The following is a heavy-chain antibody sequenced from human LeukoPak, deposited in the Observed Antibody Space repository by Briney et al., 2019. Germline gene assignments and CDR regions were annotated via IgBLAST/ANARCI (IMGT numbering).Heavy chain of an antibody. CDR1: TFTFSSYT. J-gene: IGHJ4*02. CDR2: ISPSGNSK. Sequence: AGGSLRLSCATSTFTFSSYTRNWVRQAPGKGLEGVSSISPSGNSKYHADSVKGRFTISRDNAENSLYMQMNSLRAEDTGVYYCVRDFLGASGAGGYWGQGTLVTVSS. D-gene: IGHD3-10*01. CDR3: VRDFLGASGAGGY. V-gene: IGHV3-21*01.